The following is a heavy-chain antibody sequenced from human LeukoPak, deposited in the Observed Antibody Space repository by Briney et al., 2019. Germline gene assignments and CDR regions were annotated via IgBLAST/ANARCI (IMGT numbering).Heavy chain of an antibody. V-gene: IGHV4-61*08. J-gene: IGHJ3*02. CDR1: GGSISSGGYY. CDR3: ARPGVGSGRYGAFDI. Sequence: PSETLSLTCTVSGGSISSGGYYWSWIRQPPGKGLEWIGYIYHSGSTNYNPSLKSRVTISVDTSKNQFSLKLSSVTAADTAVYYCARPGVGSGRYGAFDIWGQGTMVTVSS. CDR2: IYHSGST. D-gene: IGHD5-18*01.